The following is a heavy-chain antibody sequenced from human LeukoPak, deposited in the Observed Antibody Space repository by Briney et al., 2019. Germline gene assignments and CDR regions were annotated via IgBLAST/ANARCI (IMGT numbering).Heavy chain of an antibody. V-gene: IGHV1-18*01. CDR1: GYTFTSYG. J-gene: IGHJ3*02. D-gene: IGHD3-22*01. Sequence: ASVKVSCKASGYTFTSYGISWVRQAPGQGLEWMGWISAYNGNTNYAQKFQGRVTMTRDMSTSTVYMELSSLRSEDTAVYYCARDRLYYYDSSGYYYRPESRWRAFDIWGQGTMVTVSS. CDR3: ARDRLYYYDSSGYYYRPESRWRAFDI. CDR2: ISAYNGNT.